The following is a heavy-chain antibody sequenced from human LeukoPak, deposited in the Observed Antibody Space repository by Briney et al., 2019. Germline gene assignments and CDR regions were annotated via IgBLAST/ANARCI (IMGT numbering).Heavy chain of an antibody. J-gene: IGHJ4*02. V-gene: IGHV4-59*02. CDR1: GGSVSSLY. CDR3: ARFSSGCSTASCYLTY. D-gene: IGHD2-2*01. CDR2: IYYTGTT. Sequence: SESLSLTWTVSGGSVSSLYWGWVRQSPGKGLELVGYIYYTGTTYYNRSIDSRVTISLDTCRNESSLKLTSVTAAHTAVYYCARFSSGCSTASCYLTYWGQGTLVTVSS.